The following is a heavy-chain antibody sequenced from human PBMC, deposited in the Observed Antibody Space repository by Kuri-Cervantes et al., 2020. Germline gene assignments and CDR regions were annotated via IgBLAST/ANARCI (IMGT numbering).Heavy chain of an antibody. Sequence: GESLKISCAASGFTFNNYAMTWVRQAPGERLEWVSCISGGGTTTYYADAVKGRFTISRDTSENTLFPQMNSLRVEDTAVYYCAKGYSSGWYYFDSWGQGTLVTVSS. CDR1: GFTFNNYA. V-gene: IGHV3-23*01. D-gene: IGHD6-19*01. J-gene: IGHJ4*02. CDR3: AKGYSSGWYYFDS. CDR2: ISGGGTTT.